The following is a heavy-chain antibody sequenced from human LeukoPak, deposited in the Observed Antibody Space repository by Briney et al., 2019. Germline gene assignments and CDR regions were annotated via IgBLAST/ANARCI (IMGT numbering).Heavy chain of an antibody. Sequence: SETLSLTCTVSGGSISSGGYYWSWIRQPPGKGLEWIGYIYHSGSTYYNPSLKSRVTISVDRSKNQFSLKLSSVTAADTAVYYCARVRYGIAARAFDYWGQGTLVTVSS. J-gene: IGHJ4*02. V-gene: IGHV4-30-2*01. CDR1: GGSISSGGYY. CDR3: ARVRYGIAARAFDY. D-gene: IGHD6-6*01. CDR2: IYHSGST.